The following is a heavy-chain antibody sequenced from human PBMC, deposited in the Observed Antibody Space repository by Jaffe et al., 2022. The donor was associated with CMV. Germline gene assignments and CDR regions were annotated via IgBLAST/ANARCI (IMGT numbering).Heavy chain of an antibody. V-gene: IGHV3-74*03. CDR1: EFTFSTYW. J-gene: IGHJ6*02. CDR3: VREGQGYFYGMDV. Sequence: EVHLVESGGGLVQPGGSLRLSCAASEFTFSTYWMHWVRQVPGKGPAWVSRIDSVGRSISYADSVKGRFTISRDNAKNTLYLQMNSLRAEDTAVYYCVREGQGYFYGMDVWGQGTTVTVSS. D-gene: IGHD2-21*01. CDR2: IDSVGRSI.